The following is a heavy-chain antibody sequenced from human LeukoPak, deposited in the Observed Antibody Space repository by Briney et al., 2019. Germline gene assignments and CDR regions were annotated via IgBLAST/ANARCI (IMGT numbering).Heavy chain of an antibody. CDR3: ARVGPTYCSSTSCYTVSYDY. J-gene: IGHJ4*02. Sequence: SETLSLTCAVYGGSFSGYYWSWLRQPPGKGLEWIGEINHSGSTNYNPSLKSRVTISVDTSKNQFSLKLSSVTAADTAVYYCARVGPTYCSSTSCYTVSYDYWGQGTLVTVSS. CDR2: INHSGST. D-gene: IGHD2-2*02. V-gene: IGHV4-34*01. CDR1: GGSFSGYY.